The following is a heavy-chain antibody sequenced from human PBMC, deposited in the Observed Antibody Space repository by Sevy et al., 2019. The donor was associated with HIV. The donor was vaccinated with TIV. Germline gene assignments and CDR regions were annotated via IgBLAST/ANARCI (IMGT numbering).Heavy chain of an antibody. CDR3: ARGWDYSDTSANGLHY. CDR1: GFTFSSFW. D-gene: IGHD3-22*01. Sequence: GGSLRLSCAASGFTFSSFWMHWVRQDPGKGLVWVSRITSDGSYKTYADSVKGRFTISRDNAKNTLYLQMNSLRAEDTAVYYCARGWDYSDTSANGLHYWGQGTLVTVSS. J-gene: IGHJ4*02. V-gene: IGHV3-74*01. CDR2: ITSDGSYK.